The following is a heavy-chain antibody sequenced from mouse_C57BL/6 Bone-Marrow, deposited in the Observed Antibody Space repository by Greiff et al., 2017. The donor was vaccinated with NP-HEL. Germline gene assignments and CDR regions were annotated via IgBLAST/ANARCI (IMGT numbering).Heavy chain of an antibody. CDR3: TRGDGSSYEYFDV. J-gene: IGHJ1*03. Sequence: DVKLQESGEGLVKPGGSLKLSCAASGFTFSSYAMSWVRQTPEKRLEWVAYISSGGDYIYYADTVKGRFTISRDNARNTLYLQMSRLKSEDTAMYYCTRGDGSSYEYFDVWGTGTTVTVSS. CDR1: GFTFSSYA. V-gene: IGHV5-9-1*02. CDR2: ISSGGDYI. D-gene: IGHD1-1*01.